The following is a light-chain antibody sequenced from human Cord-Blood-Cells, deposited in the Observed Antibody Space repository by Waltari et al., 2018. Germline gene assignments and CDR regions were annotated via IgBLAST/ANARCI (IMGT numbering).Light chain of an antibody. V-gene: IGLV2-14*01. Sequence: QSALTQPASVSGSPGQSITISCTGTRRDVGGYNYVSWYQQHPGKAPKLMIYDVSNRPAGFSNRFSGTNSGNTPSLTTSGFQAENEPNYYGRSITSSRTRVFAGGTKLPAL. J-gene: IGLJ2*01. CDR2: DVS. CDR1: RRDVGGYNY. CDR3: RSITSSRTRV.